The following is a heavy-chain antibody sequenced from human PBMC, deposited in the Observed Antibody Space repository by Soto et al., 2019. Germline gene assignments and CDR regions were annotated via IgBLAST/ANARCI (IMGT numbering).Heavy chain of an antibody. J-gene: IGHJ4*02. D-gene: IGHD1-26*01. V-gene: IGHV3-21*01. CDR1: GFTFSSYS. CDR2: ISSSSSYI. CDR3: ARTPVGAQVCDY. Sequence: GGSLRLSCAASGFTFSSYSMNWVRQAPGKGLEWVSSISSSSSYIYYADSVKGRFTISRDNAKNSLYLQMNSLRAEVTAVYYCARTPVGAQVCDYWGQGTLVTVSS.